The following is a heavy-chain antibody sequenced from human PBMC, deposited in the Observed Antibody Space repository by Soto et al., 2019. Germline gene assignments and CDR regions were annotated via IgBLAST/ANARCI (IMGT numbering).Heavy chain of an antibody. V-gene: IGHV3-23*01. J-gene: IGHJ5*02. CDR2: ISGSGGST. CDR3: AKDSVEYSSSWGNWFDP. D-gene: IGHD6-6*01. CDR1: GFTFGSYA. Sequence: EVQLLESGGGLVQPGGSLRLSCAASGFTFGSYAMSWVRQAPGKGLEWVSAISGSGGSTYYADSVKGRFTISRDNSKNTLYLQMNSLRAEDTAVYYCAKDSVEYSSSWGNWFDPWGQGTLVTVSS.